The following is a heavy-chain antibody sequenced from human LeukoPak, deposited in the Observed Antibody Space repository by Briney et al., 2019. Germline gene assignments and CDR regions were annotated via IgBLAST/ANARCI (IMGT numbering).Heavy chain of an antibody. Sequence: SETLSLTCTVSGCSISSYYWSWIRQPPGKGLEWIGYIYYSGTSNYNPFLKSRVTTSVDTSKNQFSLKLGSVTAADTAVYYCARGVYIAAAQYGYWGQGTLVTVSS. V-gene: IGHV4-59*01. D-gene: IGHD6-13*01. J-gene: IGHJ4*02. CDR2: IYYSGTS. CDR3: ARGVYIAAAQYGY. CDR1: GCSISSYY.